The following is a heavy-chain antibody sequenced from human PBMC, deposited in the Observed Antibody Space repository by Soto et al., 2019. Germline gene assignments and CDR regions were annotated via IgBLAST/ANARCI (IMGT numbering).Heavy chain of an antibody. D-gene: IGHD3-10*01. CDR3: ARDWGGLGY. V-gene: IGHV3-23*01. CDR2: ISTSIEAT. CDR1: GFAFSNYA. Sequence: GGSLKLSCAASGFAFSNYAMHWVRQAPGKGLEWVSCISTSIEATYCADSVKGRFTISRDDSKNTLYLQMNSLRAEDTAVYYCARDWGGLGYWGQGTLVTVSS. J-gene: IGHJ4*02.